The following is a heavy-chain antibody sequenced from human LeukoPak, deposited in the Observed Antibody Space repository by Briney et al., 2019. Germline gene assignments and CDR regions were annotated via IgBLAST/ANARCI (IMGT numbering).Heavy chain of an antibody. Sequence: GGSLRLSCAASGFTFSSYGMHWVRQAPGKGLEWVAFIRYDGSNKYYADSVKGRFTISRDNSKNTLYLQMNSLRAEDTAVHYCAKGRYYGSGSYNDYWGQGTLVTVSS. J-gene: IGHJ4*02. V-gene: IGHV3-30*02. D-gene: IGHD3-10*01. CDR1: GFTFSSYG. CDR2: IRYDGSNK. CDR3: AKGRYYGSGSYNDY.